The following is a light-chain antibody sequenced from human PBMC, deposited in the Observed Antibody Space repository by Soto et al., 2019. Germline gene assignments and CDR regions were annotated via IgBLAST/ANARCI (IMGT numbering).Light chain of an antibody. CDR3: QQYGSSPT. CDR1: QSVSSSY. Sequence: EIVLTQSPGTQSLSPGERATLSSRASQSVSSSYLAWYQQKPGQAPRLLIYGASSRATGIPDRFSGSGSGTDVTLTISRREREDFAVYYCQQYGSSPTFGQGTKVDIK. J-gene: IGKJ1*01. V-gene: IGKV3-20*01. CDR2: GAS.